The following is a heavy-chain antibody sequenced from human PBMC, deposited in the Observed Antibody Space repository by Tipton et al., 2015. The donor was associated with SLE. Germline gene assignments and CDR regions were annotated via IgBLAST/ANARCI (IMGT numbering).Heavy chain of an antibody. CDR3: ALMGVVVPAAMGSGYYYMDV. Sequence: TLSLTCTVSGGSISSYYWSWIRQPAGKGLEWIGRIYYSGSTNYNPSLKSRVTISVDTSKNQFSLKLSSVTAADTAVYYCALMGVVVPAAMGSGYYYMDVWGKGTTVTVS. J-gene: IGHJ6*03. CDR2: IYYSGST. D-gene: IGHD2-2*01. CDR1: GGSISSYY. V-gene: IGHV4-4*07.